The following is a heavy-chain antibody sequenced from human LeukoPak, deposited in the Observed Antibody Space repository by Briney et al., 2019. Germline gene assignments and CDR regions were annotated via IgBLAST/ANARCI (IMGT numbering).Heavy chain of an antibody. V-gene: IGHV1-2*02. CDR3: ARMWSTATSGWNWFDP. Sequence: ASVEVSCKASGYTFTGYYMHWVRQAPGQGLEWMGWINPNSGDTNYAQKFQGRVTMTRDTSISTAYMDLSSLRSDDTAMYYCARMWSTATSGWNWFDPWGQGTLVTVSS. J-gene: IGHJ5*02. CDR1: GYTFTGYY. D-gene: IGHD6-13*01. CDR2: INPNSGDT.